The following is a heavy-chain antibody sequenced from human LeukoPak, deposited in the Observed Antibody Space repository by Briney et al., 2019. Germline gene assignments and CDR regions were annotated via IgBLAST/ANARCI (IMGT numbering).Heavy chain of an antibody. CDR2: ISGSGGST. CDR3: AKDPLGSSGWYSPY. J-gene: IGHJ4*02. V-gene: IGHV3-23*01. Sequence: PGGSLRLSCAASGFTFSSYAMSWVRQAPGKGLEWVSAISGSGGSTYYADSVKGRFTISRDNSKNTLYLQMNNLRAEDTAVYYCAKDPLGSSGWYSPYWGQGTLVTVSS. D-gene: IGHD6-19*01. CDR1: GFTFSSYA.